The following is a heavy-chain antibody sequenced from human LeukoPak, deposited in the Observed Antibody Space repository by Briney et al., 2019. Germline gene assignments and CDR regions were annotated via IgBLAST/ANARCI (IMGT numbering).Heavy chain of an antibody. CDR2: IRYDGSNK. CDR1: GFTFSSYW. Sequence: GGSLRLSCAASGFTFSSYWMSWVRQAPGKGLEWVAFIRYDGSNKYYADSVKGRFTISRDNSKNTLYLQMNSLRAEDTAVYYCAKDSDFWSGYLFDYWGQGTLVTVSS. D-gene: IGHD3-3*01. V-gene: IGHV3-30*02. CDR3: AKDSDFWSGYLFDY. J-gene: IGHJ4*02.